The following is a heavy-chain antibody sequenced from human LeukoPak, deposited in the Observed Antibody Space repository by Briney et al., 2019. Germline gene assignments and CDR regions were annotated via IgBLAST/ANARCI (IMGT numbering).Heavy chain of an antibody. D-gene: IGHD6-13*01. V-gene: IGHV1-2*02. J-gene: IGHJ4*02. CDR2: INPNSGGT. Sequence: GASVKVSCKASGYTFTGYYMHWVRQAPGQGLEWMGWINPNSGGTNYAQKFQGRVTMTRDTSISTAYMELSRLRSDDTAVYYCARVIVEQQLNFDYWGQGTLVTVSS. CDR1: GYTFTGYY. CDR3: ARVIVEQQLNFDY.